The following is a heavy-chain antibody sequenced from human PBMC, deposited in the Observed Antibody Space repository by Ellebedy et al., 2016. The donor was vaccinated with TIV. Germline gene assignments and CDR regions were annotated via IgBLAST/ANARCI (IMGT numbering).Heavy chain of an antibody. CDR3: AGPGGWGDLFDY. CDR2: IKQDGSEK. D-gene: IGHD3-16*01. V-gene: IGHV3-7*01. J-gene: IGHJ4*02. CDR1: GLTFSSYG. Sequence: GGSLRLXXAASGLTFSSYGMHWVRQAPGKGLEWVANIKQDGSEKYYVDSVKGRFTISRDNAKNSLYLQMNSLRAEDTAVYYCAGPGGWGDLFDYWGQGTLVTVSS.